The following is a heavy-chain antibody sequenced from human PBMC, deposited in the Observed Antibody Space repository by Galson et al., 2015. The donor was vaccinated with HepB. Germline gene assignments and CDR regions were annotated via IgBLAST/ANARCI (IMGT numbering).Heavy chain of an antibody. CDR2: FDPEDGEI. J-gene: IGHJ4*02. V-gene: IGHV1-24*01. CDR3: ATVTPPGALDS. D-gene: IGHD2/OR15-2a*01. Sequence: SVKVSCKVSGYTLKDLSIHWVRQTPGKGLEWMGAFDPEDGEIINTQKFQGRVPMTEDTTTRTTCMELSSLRSDDTAVYYCATVTPPGALDSWGQGALVTVSS. CDR1: GYTLKDLS.